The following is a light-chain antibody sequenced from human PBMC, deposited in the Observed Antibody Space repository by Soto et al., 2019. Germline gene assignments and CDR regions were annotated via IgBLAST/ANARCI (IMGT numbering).Light chain of an antibody. CDR3: QQYNNWPRT. CDR1: QSVSNY. V-gene: IGKV3-15*01. Sequence: EIVLTQSPATLSLSPGEGATLSCRASQSVSNYLAWYQQKPGQAPRLLIYGASTRATGIPARFSGSGSGTEFTLTISSLQSEDFAVYYCQQYNNWPRTFGGGTKVDIK. J-gene: IGKJ4*01. CDR2: GAS.